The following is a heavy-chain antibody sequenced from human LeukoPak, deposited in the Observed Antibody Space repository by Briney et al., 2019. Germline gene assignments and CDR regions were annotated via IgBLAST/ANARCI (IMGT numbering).Heavy chain of an antibody. Sequence: PSETLSLTCTVSGGSISSSSYYWGWIRQPPGKGLEWIGSIYYSGSTYYNPSLKSRVTISVDTSKNQFSLKLSSVTAADTAVYYCARQDWLVLDYWGQGTLVTVSS. V-gene: IGHV4-39*01. CDR2: IYYSGST. CDR3: ARQDWLVLDY. D-gene: IGHD6-19*01. J-gene: IGHJ4*02. CDR1: GGSISSSSYY.